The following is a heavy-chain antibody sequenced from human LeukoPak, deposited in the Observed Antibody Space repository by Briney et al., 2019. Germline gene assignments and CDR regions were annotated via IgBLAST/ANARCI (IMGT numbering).Heavy chain of an antibody. D-gene: IGHD3-10*01. CDR3: AKSANYYGSGRQNWFDP. CDR2: ISYDGSNK. V-gene: IGHV3-30*18. CDR1: GFTFSSYG. Sequence: GGFLRLSCAASGFTFSSYGMHWVRQAPGKGLEWVAVISYDGSNKYYADSVKGRFTISRDNSKNTLYLQMNSLRAEDTAVYYCAKSANYYGSGRQNWFDPWGQGTLVTVSS. J-gene: IGHJ5*02.